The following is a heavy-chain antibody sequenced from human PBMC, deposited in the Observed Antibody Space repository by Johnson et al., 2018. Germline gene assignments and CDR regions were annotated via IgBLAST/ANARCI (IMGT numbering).Heavy chain of an antibody. V-gene: IGHV4-34*01. CDR1: GGSFSGYY. Sequence: QVQLQQWGAGLLKXSETLSLTCGVSGGSFSGYYWSWIRQPPGKGLEWIGELSHGGSTNYNPSLTRRVTISVDTSKNQFSLKLSSVTAADTAVYYCARGGGYCSGGGCYPYYFDYWGQGTLVTVSS. J-gene: IGHJ4*02. D-gene: IGHD2-15*01. CDR3: ARGGGYCSGGGCYPYYFDY. CDR2: LSHGGST.